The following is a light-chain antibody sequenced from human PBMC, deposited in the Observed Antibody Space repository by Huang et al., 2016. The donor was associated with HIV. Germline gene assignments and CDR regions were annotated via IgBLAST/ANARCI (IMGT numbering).Light chain of an antibody. CDR3: QQYHSLPWT. CDR2: ATS. Sequence: DIQMTQSPSSLSASVGDSVTITCRASQGLGNSLACYQQKPEKAPRLLLYATSTLESGVPSRFSGRGSVTHYTLTINTLQPEDIASYYCQQYHSLPWTFGQGTKVEIK. CDR1: QGLGNS. V-gene: IGKV1-NL1*01. J-gene: IGKJ1*01.